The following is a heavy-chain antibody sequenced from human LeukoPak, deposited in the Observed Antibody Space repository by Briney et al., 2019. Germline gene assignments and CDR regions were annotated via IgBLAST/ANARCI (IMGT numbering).Heavy chain of an antibody. CDR1: GGSFSGYY. V-gene: IGHV4-34*01. CDR2: INHSGST. J-gene: IGHJ4*02. Sequence: SETLSLTCAVYGGSFSGYYWSWIRQPPGKGLEWIGEINHSGSTNYNPSLKSRVTISVDTSKNQFSLKLTSVTAADTAVYYCASSVSPGRKNTFDYWGQGTLVTVSS. CDR3: ASSVSPGRKNTFDY. D-gene: IGHD5/OR15-5a*01.